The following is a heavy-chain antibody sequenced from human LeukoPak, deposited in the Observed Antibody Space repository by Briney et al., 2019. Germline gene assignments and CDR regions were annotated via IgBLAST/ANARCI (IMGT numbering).Heavy chain of an antibody. CDR3: ARQTCRGATCYRVDQYYYMDL. D-gene: IGHD2-15*01. CDR2: IYSSVRT. V-gene: IGHV4-4*09. CDR1: GAFISYYY. J-gene: IGHJ6*03. Sequence: LSLTSAVSGAFISYYYCSWLQPPAGGGLGWGGYIYSSVRTNYNPSLKSRVNISIDTSRSQFSLRLASVAAADTGVYYCARQTCRGATCYRVDQYYYMDLWGKGPSVTVS.